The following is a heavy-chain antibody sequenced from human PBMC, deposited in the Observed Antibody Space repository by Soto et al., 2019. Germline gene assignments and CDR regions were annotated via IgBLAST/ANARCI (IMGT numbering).Heavy chain of an antibody. CDR1: GFTFSGYW. CDR3: ARVKSWSYDWFDP. D-gene: IGHD3-10*01. J-gene: IGHJ5*02. Sequence: EVQLVESGGGLVQPGGSLRLSCAASGFTFSGYWMHWVRQAPGKGLVWVSRINTDGSRTSYADSVKGRFTISRDNAKNTVYLQMNSLRAEETAVYYCARVKSWSYDWFDPWGQGTLVTVSS. CDR2: INTDGSRT. V-gene: IGHV3-74*01.